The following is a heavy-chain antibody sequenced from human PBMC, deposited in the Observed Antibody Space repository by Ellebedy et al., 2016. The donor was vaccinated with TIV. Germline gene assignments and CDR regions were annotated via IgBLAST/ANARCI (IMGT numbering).Heavy chain of an antibody. J-gene: IGHJ4*02. V-gene: IGHV3-7*01. Sequence: GGSLRLSXAASGFTFSAYWMTWVRQAPGKGLEWVANIKQDGSEKTYVDSVKGRFTISRDNAKNSVYLQMNSLRVEDTAVYYCAREGEWLLDYWGQGTLVTVSS. D-gene: IGHD3-3*01. CDR2: IKQDGSEK. CDR3: AREGEWLLDY. CDR1: GFTFSAYW.